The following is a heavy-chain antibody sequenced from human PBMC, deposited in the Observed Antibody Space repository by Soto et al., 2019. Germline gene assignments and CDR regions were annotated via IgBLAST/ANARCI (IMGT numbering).Heavy chain of an antibody. CDR3: ARSRGGYFDY. J-gene: IGHJ4*02. D-gene: IGHD3-22*01. V-gene: IGHV4-59*01. Sequence: QVQLQESGPGLVKPSETLSLTCTVSGVSNSSYYWSWIRQPPGKGLEWIGYIYYSGSTNYNPSLKSRVTISVDTSKNQFSLKLSSVTAADTAVYYCARSRGGYFDYWGQGTLVTVSS. CDR2: IYYSGST. CDR1: GVSNSSYY.